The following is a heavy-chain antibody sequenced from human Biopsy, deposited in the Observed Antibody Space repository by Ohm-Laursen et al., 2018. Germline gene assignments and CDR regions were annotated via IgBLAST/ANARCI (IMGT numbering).Heavy chain of an antibody. D-gene: IGHD2-8*01. Sequence: SLRLSCTASGFTFSSYGMHWVRQAPGKGLEWVAAIWYDGSNENYADSVKGRFTISRDNSKNTLYLQMNSLRGEDTAVYYCAKCMTGGSNYYFHHCGQGTLVTVSS. J-gene: IGHJ4*02. CDR1: GFTFSSYG. CDR2: IWYDGSNE. V-gene: IGHV3-33*06. CDR3: AKCMTGGSNYYFHH.